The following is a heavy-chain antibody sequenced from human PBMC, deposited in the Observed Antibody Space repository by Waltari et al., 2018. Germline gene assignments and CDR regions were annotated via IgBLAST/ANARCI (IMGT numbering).Heavy chain of an antibody. J-gene: IGHJ2*01. Sequence: EVQLVESGGGLVQPGGSLRLSCAASGFTFSSYWMHWVRQAPGKGLVGVSRSSGNGSNTNYADSVRGRFTISRDNAKNTLYLQMNSLTAEDTAVYYCAKYSSSSGGANWYFDLWGRGTLVTVSS. D-gene: IGHD6-13*01. V-gene: IGHV3-74*01. CDR2: SSGNGSNT. CDR1: GFTFSSYW. CDR3: AKYSSSSGGANWYFDL.